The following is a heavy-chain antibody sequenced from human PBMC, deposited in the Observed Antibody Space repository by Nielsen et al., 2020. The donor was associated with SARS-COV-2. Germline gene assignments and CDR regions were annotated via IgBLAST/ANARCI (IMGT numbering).Heavy chain of an antibody. D-gene: IGHD3-10*01. CDR3: TRAQLWFGELSSFDY. J-gene: IGHJ4*02. CDR2: IRSKAYGGTT. CDR1: GFTFGDYA. Sequence: GESLKISCTASGFTFGDYAMSWFRQAPGKGLEWVGFIRSKAYGGTTEYAASVKGRFTISRDDSKSIAYLQMNSLKTEDTAVYYCTRAQLWFGELSSFDYWGQGTLVTVSS. V-gene: IGHV3-49*03.